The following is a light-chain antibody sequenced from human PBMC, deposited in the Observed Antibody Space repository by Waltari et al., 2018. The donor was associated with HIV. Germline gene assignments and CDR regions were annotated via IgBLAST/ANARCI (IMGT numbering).Light chain of an antibody. Sequence: QSALTQPPSASGSPGQSVTLSCTGTSSDVGGFDYVSWYQQHPAKAPKLLIYAVNRRPSGVPECFSGSKSGNTASLTVSGLQTEDEADYYCSSYADTNNVLFGGGTKLTVL. V-gene: IGLV2-8*01. CDR1: SSDVGGFDY. CDR3: SSYADTNNVL. J-gene: IGLJ3*02. CDR2: AVN.